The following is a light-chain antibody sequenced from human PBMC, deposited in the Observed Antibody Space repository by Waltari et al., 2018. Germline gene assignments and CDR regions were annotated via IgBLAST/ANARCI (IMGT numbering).Light chain of an antibody. CDR2: GDT. CDR3: QSYDRSLSASI. J-gene: IGLJ2*01. Sequence: QSVLTQPPSLSGAPGQRVTISCTGSRSNIGAGHDVHWYQVFPGTAPKLLIFGDTNRPSGVPDRFSGSKSGTSASLAITGLQAEDEADYYCQSYDRSLSASIFGGGTKLIVL. V-gene: IGLV1-40*01. CDR1: RSNIGAGHD.